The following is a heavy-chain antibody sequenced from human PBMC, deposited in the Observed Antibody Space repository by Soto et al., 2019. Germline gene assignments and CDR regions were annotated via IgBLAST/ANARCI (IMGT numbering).Heavy chain of an antibody. D-gene: IGHD6-13*01. Sequence: QVQLVQSGAEVKKPGASVKISCKASGYTFTSYGISWVRQAPGQGLEWMGWISAYNGNTNYAQKLQGRVTMTTDTSTSTAYMELRSLRSDDTAVYYCARDHFSSSWSSGAWFDPWGQLTLFTVSS. J-gene: IGHJ5*02. CDR1: GYTFTSYG. V-gene: IGHV1-18*01. CDR2: ISAYNGNT. CDR3: ARDHFSSSWSSGAWFDP.